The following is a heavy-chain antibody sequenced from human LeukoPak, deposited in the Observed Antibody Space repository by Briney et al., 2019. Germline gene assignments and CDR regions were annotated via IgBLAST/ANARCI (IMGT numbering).Heavy chain of an antibody. V-gene: IGHV3-21*01. D-gene: IGHD4-17*01. Sequence: KSGGSLRLSCAASGFTFSSYSMNWIRQAPGKGLEWVSSISSSTSYIYYADSVKGRFTFSKDNAKNSLYLQMNSLRAEDTAVYYCARAGGSTVSHSDYWGQGTLVTVSS. J-gene: IGHJ4*02. CDR1: GFTFSSYS. CDR2: ISSSTSYI. CDR3: ARAGGSTVSHSDY.